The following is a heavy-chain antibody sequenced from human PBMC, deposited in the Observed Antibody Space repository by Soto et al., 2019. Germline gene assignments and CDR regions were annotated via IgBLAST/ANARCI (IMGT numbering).Heavy chain of an antibody. J-gene: IGHJ6*02. CDR3: ARDTYRNYEEIKYYYYGMDV. V-gene: IGHV3-33*01. CDR2: IWYDGSNK. D-gene: IGHD4-4*01. Sequence: GGSLRLSCAASGFTFSSYGMHWVRQAPGKGLEWVAVIWYDGSNKYYADSVKGRFTISRDDSKNTLYLQMNSLRAEDTAVYYCARDTYRNYEEIKYYYYGMDVWGQGTTVTFS. CDR1: GFTFSSYG.